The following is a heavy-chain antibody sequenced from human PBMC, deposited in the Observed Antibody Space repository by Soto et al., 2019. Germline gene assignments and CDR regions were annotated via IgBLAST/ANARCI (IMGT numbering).Heavy chain of an antibody. CDR3: ASNWDDYGDYQKRDDAFDI. CDR1: GGSFSGYY. CDR2: INHSGST. Sequence: PSETLSLTCAVYGGSFSGYYWSWIRQPPGKGLEWIGEINHSGSTNHNPSLKSRVTISVDTSKNQFSLKLSSVTAADTAVYYCASNWDDYGDYQKRDDAFDIWGQGTMVTVSS. D-gene: IGHD4-17*01. V-gene: IGHV4-34*01. J-gene: IGHJ3*02.